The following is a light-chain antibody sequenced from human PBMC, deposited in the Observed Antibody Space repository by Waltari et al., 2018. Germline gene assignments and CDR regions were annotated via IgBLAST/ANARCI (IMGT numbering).Light chain of an antibody. V-gene: IGKV4-1*01. CDR1: QSVLFDSNNKNY. CDR2: WAS. Sequence: DFVMTQSPDSLAVSLGERATINCKSSQSVLFDSNNKNYLAWYQQKPGQPPKALIYWASTRESGGPDRFSGGGSGTEFTLTISSLQAEDVAIYYCQQYYNLPLTFGGGTK. J-gene: IGKJ4*01. CDR3: QQYYNLPLT.